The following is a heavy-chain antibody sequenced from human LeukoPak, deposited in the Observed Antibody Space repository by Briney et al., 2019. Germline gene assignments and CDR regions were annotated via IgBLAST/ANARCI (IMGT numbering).Heavy chain of an antibody. J-gene: IGHJ3*02. CDR1: GFTFSSYA. V-gene: IGHV3-64*01. Sequence: GGSLRLSCAASGFTFSSYAMHWVRQAPGKGLEFVSAISSNGDSTYYANSVKGRFTISRDNSKNTLYPQMGRLRAEDMAVYYCASSALTSVVTTGAFDIWGQGTMVTVSS. CDR3: ASSALTSVVTTGAFDI. CDR2: ISSNGDST. D-gene: IGHD3-22*01.